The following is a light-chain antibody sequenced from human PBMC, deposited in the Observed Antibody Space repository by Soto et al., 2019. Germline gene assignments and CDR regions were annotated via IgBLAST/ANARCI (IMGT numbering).Light chain of an antibody. Sequence: QSALTQPASVSGSPGQSITVSCIGTNSDVGLYNYVSWYQQHPGKVPKLLIYEVDNRPSGVYNRFSGSKSGNTASLTISGLQAEDEADYYCSSYTTSNTVVFGGGTKVTVL. J-gene: IGLJ3*02. CDR1: NSDVGLYNY. CDR3: SSYTTSNTVV. V-gene: IGLV2-14*01. CDR2: EVD.